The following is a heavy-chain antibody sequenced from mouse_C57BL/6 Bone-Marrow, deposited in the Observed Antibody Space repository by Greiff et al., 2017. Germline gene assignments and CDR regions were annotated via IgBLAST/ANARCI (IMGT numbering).Heavy chain of an antibody. D-gene: IGHD2-1*01. Sequence: VQLQQPGAELVKPGASVKMSCKASGYTFTSYWITWVKQRPGQGLEWIGDIYPGSGSTNYNEKFKSKATLTVATSSSTAYMQLSSLTSEDSAVYYCASYYGNYGGDYWGQGTSVTVSS. CDR2: IYPGSGST. J-gene: IGHJ4*01. CDR1: GYTFTSYW. CDR3: ASYYGNYGGDY. V-gene: IGHV1-55*01.